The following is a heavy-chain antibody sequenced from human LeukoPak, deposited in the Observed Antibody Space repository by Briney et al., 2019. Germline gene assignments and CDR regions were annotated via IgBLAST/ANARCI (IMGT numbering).Heavy chain of an antibody. J-gene: IGHJ4*02. Sequence: GASVKVSCKASGYTFTSYYMHWVRQATGQGLEWMGWMNPNSGNTGYAQKFQGRVTMTRNTSISTAYMELSSLRSEDTAVYYCARGLRGYSGYGNSYSSSWYYGYWGQGTLVTVSS. D-gene: IGHD6-13*01. CDR1: GYTFTSYY. CDR2: MNPNSGNT. CDR3: ARGLRGYSGYGNSYSSSWYYGY. V-gene: IGHV1-8*02.